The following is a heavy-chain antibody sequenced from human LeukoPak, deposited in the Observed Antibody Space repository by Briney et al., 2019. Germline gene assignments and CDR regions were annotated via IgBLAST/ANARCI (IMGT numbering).Heavy chain of an antibody. J-gene: IGHJ4*02. D-gene: IGHD2-15*01. CDR2: IYYSGST. CDR1: GGSISSGDYY. CDR3: AKEEEGGTVFDY. V-gene: IGHV4-30-4*01. Sequence: SQTLSLTCTVSGGSISSGDYYWSWIRQPPGKGLEWIGYIYYSGSTYYNPSLKSRVTISVDTSKNQFSLKLSSVTAADTAVYYCAKEEEGGTVFDYWGQGTLVTVSS.